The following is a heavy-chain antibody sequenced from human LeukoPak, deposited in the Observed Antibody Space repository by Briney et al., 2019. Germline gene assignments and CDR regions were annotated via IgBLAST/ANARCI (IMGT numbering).Heavy chain of an antibody. CDR1: GGTFSGYA. CDR2: IIPIFGTA. D-gene: IGHD3-22*01. V-gene: IGHV1-69*13. CDR3: ARLEVVITTSEDY. Sequence: ASVKVSCKASGGTFSGYAISWVRQAPGQGLEWMGGIIPIFGTANYAQKFQGRVTITADESTSTAYMELSSLRSEDTAVYYCARLEVVITTSEDYWGQGTLVTVSS. J-gene: IGHJ4*02.